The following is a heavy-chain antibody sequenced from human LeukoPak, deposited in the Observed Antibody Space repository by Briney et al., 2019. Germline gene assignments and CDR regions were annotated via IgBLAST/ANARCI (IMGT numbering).Heavy chain of an antibody. CDR3: AKAMATVGRAPYYFDY. CDR1: GFTLSSYA. D-gene: IGHD5-24*01. CDR2: ISGSGGST. Sequence: PGGSLRLSCAASGFTLSSYAMSWVRQAPGKGLESVSAISGSGGSTYYADSVKGRFTISRDNSKNTLYLQMNSLRAEDTAVYYCAKAMATVGRAPYYFDYWGQGTLVTVSS. V-gene: IGHV3-23*01. J-gene: IGHJ4*02.